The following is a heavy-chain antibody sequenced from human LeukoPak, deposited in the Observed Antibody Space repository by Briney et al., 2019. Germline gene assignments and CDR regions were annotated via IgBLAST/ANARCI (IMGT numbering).Heavy chain of an antibody. V-gene: IGHV4-59*01. D-gene: IGHD1-26*01. CDR2: IYFSGTT. CDR1: GGSISNYY. Sequence: SETLSLTCTVSGGSISNYYWTWIRQPPGKGLEWIGCIYFSGTTNCNPSLKSRVTISLDTSNNQFSLKLTSVTAADTAVYYCARISPSSGTYWENFYYYMDVWGKGTTVTVSS. CDR3: ARISPSSGTYWENFYYYMDV. J-gene: IGHJ6*03.